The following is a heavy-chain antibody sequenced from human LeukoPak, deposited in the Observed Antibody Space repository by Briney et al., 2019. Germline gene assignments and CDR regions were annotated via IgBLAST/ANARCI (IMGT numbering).Heavy chain of an antibody. Sequence: GRSLRLSCAASGFTFSRYAMHWVRQAPGKGMEGVGIVWKDGSNENSVDSVKVRFSISRDNAKNTLYLQMNSLGAEDTAVYFCARVDTAMGSLDYWGQGILVTVSA. CDR1: GFTFSRYA. CDR3: ARVDTAMGSLDY. J-gene: IGHJ4*02. V-gene: IGHV3-33*01. CDR2: VWKDGSNE. D-gene: IGHD5-18*01.